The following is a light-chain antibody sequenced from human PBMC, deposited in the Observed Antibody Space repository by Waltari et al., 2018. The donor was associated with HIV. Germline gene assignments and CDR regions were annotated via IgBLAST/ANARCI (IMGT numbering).Light chain of an antibody. Sequence: QSALTQPASVSGSPGQSITISCTGTTSDFGSYAFVPWYQQYPGKAPRLIISDVRNRPSGISSRFSGSKYGYTASLTISGLRAEDEADYFCSSWTSSTTLVFGTGTKVTVL. J-gene: IGLJ1*01. CDR3: SSWTSSTTLV. V-gene: IGLV2-14*01. CDR1: TSDFGSYAF. CDR2: DVR.